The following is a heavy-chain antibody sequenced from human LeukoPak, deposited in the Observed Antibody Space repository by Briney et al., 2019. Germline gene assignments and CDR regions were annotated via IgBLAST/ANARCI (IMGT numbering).Heavy chain of an antibody. CDR2: IKQDGSET. Sequence: PGGSLRLSCAASGFTFSSYWMSWVRQAPGNGLEWVANIKQDGSETYYVDSVKGRFTISRDNAKNTLYLQMNSLRAEDTAVYYCARVGYSYGYAETFDYWGQGTLVTVSS. CDR1: GFTFSSYW. D-gene: IGHD5-18*01. V-gene: IGHV3-7*01. CDR3: ARVGYSYGYAETFDY. J-gene: IGHJ4*02.